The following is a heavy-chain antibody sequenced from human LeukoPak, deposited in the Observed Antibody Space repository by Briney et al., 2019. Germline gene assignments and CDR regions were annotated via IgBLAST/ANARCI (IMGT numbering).Heavy chain of an antibody. V-gene: IGHV3-30*18. CDR2: ISYDGSNK. CDR1: GVTFSSYG. Sequence: GGSLRLSCAASGVTFSSYGMHWVRQAPGKGLEWVAVISYDGSNKYYADSVKGRFTISRDNSKNTLYLQMNSLRAEDTAVYYCAKRSGWLFDYWGQGTLVTVSS. D-gene: IGHD6-19*01. J-gene: IGHJ4*02. CDR3: AKRSGWLFDY.